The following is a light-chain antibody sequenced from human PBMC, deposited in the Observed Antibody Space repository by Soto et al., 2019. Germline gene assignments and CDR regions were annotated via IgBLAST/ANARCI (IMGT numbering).Light chain of an antibody. CDR3: FSHRGGDSHV. Sequence: QSALTQPASVSGSAGQSITICCTGTSSDVGAYNYVSWHQQYPGKAPKLMIYGVTNRPSGVSNRFSGSKTGNTASLTISGLQAEDEADYYCFSHRGGDSHVFGTGTKVTVL. CDR2: GVT. J-gene: IGLJ1*01. CDR1: SSDVGAYNY. V-gene: IGLV2-14*01.